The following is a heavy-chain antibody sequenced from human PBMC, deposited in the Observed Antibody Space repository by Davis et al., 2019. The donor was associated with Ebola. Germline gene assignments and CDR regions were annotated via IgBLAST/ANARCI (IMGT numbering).Heavy chain of an antibody. CDR3: ARGQNVFRH. V-gene: IGHV3-23*01. J-gene: IGHJ4*02. Sequence: GESLKISCAASGFTFNTYAMAWVRQAPGKGLEWVSGISGSGLSTYYADSVKGRFTISRDNAKNSLFLQLNSLRADDTAVYYCARGQNVFRHWGQGTPVTVSS. CDR1: GFTFNTYA. CDR2: ISGSGLST. D-gene: IGHD2/OR15-2a*01.